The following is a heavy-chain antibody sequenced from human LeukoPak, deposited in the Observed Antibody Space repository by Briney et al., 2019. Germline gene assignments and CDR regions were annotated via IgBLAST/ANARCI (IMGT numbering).Heavy chain of an antibody. V-gene: IGHV1-18*01. CDR1: GYTFTSYG. CDR3: ARDQSDYDFWSGYLYYFDY. Sequence: ASVKVSCKASGYTFTSYGISWVRQAPGQGLEWMGWISAYNGNTNYAQKLQGRVTMTTDTSTSTAYMELRSLRSDDTAVYYCARDQSDYDFWSGYLYYFDYWGQGTLVTVPS. CDR2: ISAYNGNT. D-gene: IGHD3-3*01. J-gene: IGHJ4*02.